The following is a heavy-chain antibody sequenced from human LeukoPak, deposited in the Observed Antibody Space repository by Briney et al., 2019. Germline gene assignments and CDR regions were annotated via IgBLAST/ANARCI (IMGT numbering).Heavy chain of an antibody. Sequence: PSETLSLTCAVSGYSISSGYYWGWIRQPPGKGLEWIGTIYHSGSTYYNPSLKSRVTISVDTSKNQFSLKLTSVTAADTVVYYCARVRGYCSSTICYRYYFDYWGQGTLVTVSS. CDR1: GYSISSGYY. CDR3: ARVRGYCSSTICYRYYFDY. CDR2: IYHSGST. V-gene: IGHV4-38-2*01. D-gene: IGHD2-2*01. J-gene: IGHJ4*02.